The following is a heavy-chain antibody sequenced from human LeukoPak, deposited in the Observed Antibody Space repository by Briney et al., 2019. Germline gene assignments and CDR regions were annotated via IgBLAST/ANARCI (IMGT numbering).Heavy chain of an antibody. CDR3: ARWGGSGSAAFGP. CDR2: MYYNGNT. D-gene: IGHD3-10*01. V-gene: IGHV4-59*08. Sequence: SETLSLTCTVSGGSISGYYWTWIRQPPGKGLEGIGYMYYNGNTNYNPSLKSRVTISVDPSKNQFSLKLTSVTAADTAVYYCARWGGSGSAAFGPWGQGTLVTVSS. CDR1: GGSISGYY. J-gene: IGHJ5*02.